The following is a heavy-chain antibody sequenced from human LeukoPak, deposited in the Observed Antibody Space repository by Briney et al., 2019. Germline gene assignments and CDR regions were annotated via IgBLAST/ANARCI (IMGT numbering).Heavy chain of an antibody. V-gene: IGHV4-61*01. D-gene: IGHD3-22*01. J-gene: IGHJ4*02. CDR1: GGSFSSDSYY. CDR3: ARAGVSSGYWSL. CDR2: IYYSGST. Sequence: SETLSLTCTVSGGSFSSDSYYWSWIRQPPGKGLEWIGYIYYSGSTNYNPSLKSRVTISVDTSKNQFSLKLTSLTAADTAVYYCARAGVSSGYWSLWGQGTLVTVSS.